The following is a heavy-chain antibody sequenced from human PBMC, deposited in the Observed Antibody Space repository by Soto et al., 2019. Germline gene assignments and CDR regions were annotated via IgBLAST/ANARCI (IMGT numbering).Heavy chain of an antibody. CDR1: GFTVSSNY. J-gene: IGHJ1*01. Sequence: PGGSLRLSCAASGFTVSSNYMSWVRQAPGKGLEWVSYISSSSSTIYYADSVKGRFTISRDNAKNSLYLQMNSLRAEDTAVYYCARDLGSSWYPEYFQHWGQGTLVTISS. D-gene: IGHD6-13*01. CDR2: ISSSSSTI. CDR3: ARDLGSSWYPEYFQH. V-gene: IGHV3-48*01.